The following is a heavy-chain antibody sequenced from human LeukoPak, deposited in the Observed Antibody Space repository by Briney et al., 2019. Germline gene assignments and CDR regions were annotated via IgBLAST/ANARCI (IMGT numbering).Heavy chain of an antibody. CDR1: GFTFSSYT. J-gene: IGHJ4*02. D-gene: IGHD4-17*01. CDR3: ATWDDYGDFVAFEY. CDR2: ISSSATYI. V-gene: IGHV3-21*01. Sequence: GGSLRLSCGGSGFTFSSYTMNWVRQAPGKGLEWVASISSSATYIYYADSVRGRFTISRDDAEKSVFLHMNSLRAEDTAVYFCATWDDYGDFVAFEYWGQGTLVIVSS.